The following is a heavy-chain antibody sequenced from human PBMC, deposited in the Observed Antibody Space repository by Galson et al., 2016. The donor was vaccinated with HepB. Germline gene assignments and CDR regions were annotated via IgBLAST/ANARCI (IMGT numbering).Heavy chain of an antibody. J-gene: IGHJ6*02. V-gene: IGHV1-3*04. CDR3: AREGSYYHYAMDV. CDR2: INTANGNT. Sequence: SVKVSCKASGYTFTSDAMFWVRQAPGQSLEWMGWINTANGNTKYSQKFQGRVTISRDTSASTGNMELTSLTSEDTAVYYCAREGSYYHYAMDVWGQGTTVTVSS. CDR1: GYTFTSDA. D-gene: IGHD3-10*01.